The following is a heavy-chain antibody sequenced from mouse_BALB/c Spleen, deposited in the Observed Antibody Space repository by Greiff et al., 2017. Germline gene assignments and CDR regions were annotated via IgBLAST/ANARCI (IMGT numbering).Heavy chain of an antibody. V-gene: IGHV2-6-7*01. CDR2: IWGDGST. CDR1: GFTLTGYG. Sequence: VQRVESGPGLVAPSQTLSITCTVSGFTLTGYGVNWVRQPPGKGLEWLGMIWGDGSTDYNSALTSRVSISRDNSKSQVFLKMNSLQTDDTARYYCAREGYWGQGTLVTVSA. J-gene: IGHJ3*01. CDR3: AREGY.